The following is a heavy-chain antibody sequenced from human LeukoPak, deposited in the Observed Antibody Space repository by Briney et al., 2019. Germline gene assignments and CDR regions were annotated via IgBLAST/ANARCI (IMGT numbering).Heavy chain of an antibody. CDR2: ISSSGSSI. CDR3: ARDSHKFDSSGYYPDAFDI. Sequence: GGSLRLSCAASGLTFSSYEMNWVRQASGKGLEWVSYISSSGSSIYYADSVKGRFTISRDNAKKSLYLQMHSLRAEDTAVYYCARDSHKFDSSGYYPDAFDIWGQGTMVTVSS. D-gene: IGHD3-22*01. V-gene: IGHV3-48*03. CDR1: GLTFSSYE. J-gene: IGHJ3*02.